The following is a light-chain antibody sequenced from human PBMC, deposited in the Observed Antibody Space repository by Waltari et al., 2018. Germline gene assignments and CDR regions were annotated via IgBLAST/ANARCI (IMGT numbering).Light chain of an antibody. CDR3: QTGGHGAWV. CDR2: VNSDGSH. CDR1: SGHSSHV. Sequence: QLVLTQSPSASASLGASVKLTCTLSSGHSSHVIAWLQQRPETGPRYLMKVNSDGSHTKGDEIPDRFSGSSSGAERYLTISNLQSEDEADYFCQTGGHGAWVFGGGTTLTVL. V-gene: IGLV4-69*01. J-gene: IGLJ3*02.